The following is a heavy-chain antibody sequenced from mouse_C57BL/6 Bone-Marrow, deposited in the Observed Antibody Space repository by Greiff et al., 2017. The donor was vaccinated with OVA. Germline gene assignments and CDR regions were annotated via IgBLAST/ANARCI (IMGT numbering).Heavy chain of an antibody. CDR2: IYPGDGDT. D-gene: IGHD1-1*01. J-gene: IGHJ2*01. V-gene: IGHV1-80*01. Sequence: VQGVESGAELVKPGASVKISCKASGYAFSSYWMNWVKQRPGKGLEWIGQIYPGDGDTNYNGKFKGKATLTADKSSSTAYMQLSSLTSEDSAVYFCARWHYYGSSSRNYWGQGTTLTVSS. CDR3: ARWHYYGSSSRNY. CDR1: GYAFSSYW.